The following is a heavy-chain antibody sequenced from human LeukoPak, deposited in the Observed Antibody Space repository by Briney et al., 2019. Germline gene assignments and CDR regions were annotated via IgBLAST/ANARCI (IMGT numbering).Heavy chain of an antibody. CDR3: AKDGQYYDSSGYYWDYFDY. CDR2: ISGSGGST. D-gene: IGHD3-22*01. Sequence: GGSLRLSCAASGFTFSSYAMSWVRQAPGKGLEWVSAISGSGGSTYYADPVKGRFTISRDNSKNTLYLQMNSLRAEDTAVYYCAKDGQYYDSSGYYWDYFDYWGQGTLVTVSS. CDR1: GFTFSSYA. V-gene: IGHV3-23*01. J-gene: IGHJ4*02.